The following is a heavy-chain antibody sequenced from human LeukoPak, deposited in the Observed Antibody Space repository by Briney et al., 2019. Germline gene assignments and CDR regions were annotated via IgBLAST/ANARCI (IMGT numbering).Heavy chain of an antibody. Sequence: GGSLRLSCAASGFIFRSYGMHWVRQAPGSGLEWVAFIRYDGNNEDYVDSVKGRFTISRDNSKNTLYLQMNSLRAEDTAVYYCARKLDGFQHWGQGTLVTVSS. CDR3: ARKLDGFQH. D-gene: IGHD5-24*01. CDR2: IRYDGNNE. CDR1: GFIFRSYG. V-gene: IGHV3-30*02. J-gene: IGHJ1*01.